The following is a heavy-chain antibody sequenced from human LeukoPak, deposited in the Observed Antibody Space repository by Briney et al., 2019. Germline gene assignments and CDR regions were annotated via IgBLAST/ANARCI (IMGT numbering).Heavy chain of an antibody. CDR2: IRYDGSNK. D-gene: IGHD2-15*01. V-gene: IGHV3-30*02. Sequence: GGSLRLSCAASGFTFSSYGMHWVRQAPGKGLEWVAFIRYDGSNKYYADSVKGRFTISRDNSKNTLYLQMNSLRAEDTAVYYCAKYCSGGSCYYAFDIWGQGTMVTVSS. CDR1: GFTFSSYG. CDR3: AKYCSGGSCYYAFDI. J-gene: IGHJ3*02.